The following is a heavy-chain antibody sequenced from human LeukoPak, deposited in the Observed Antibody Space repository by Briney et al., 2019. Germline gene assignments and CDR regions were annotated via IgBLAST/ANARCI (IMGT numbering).Heavy chain of an antibody. CDR1: GFTFSSYW. J-gene: IGHJ6*03. Sequence: GGSLRLSCAASGFTFSSYWVHWVRQAPGKGLESVSDISYNGDGTYYANSVKGRFTISRDNSKNTLYLQVGSLRVEDMGVYYCARGHFWSGYTYQDYFYYMDVWGKGTAVTVSS. CDR3: ARGHFWSGYTYQDYFYYMDV. CDR2: ISYNGDGT. V-gene: IGHV3-64*01. D-gene: IGHD3-3*02.